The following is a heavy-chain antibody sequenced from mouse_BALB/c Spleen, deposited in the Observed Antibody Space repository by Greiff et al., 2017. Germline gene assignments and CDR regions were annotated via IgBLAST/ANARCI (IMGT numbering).Heavy chain of an antibody. CDR1: GYSITSGYY. V-gene: IGHV3-6*02. CDR2: ISYDGSN. CDR3: AREDGNYVGIAY. J-gene: IGHJ3*01. Sequence: EVKLVESGPGLVKPSQSLSLTCSVTGYSITSGYYWNWIRQFPGNKLEWMGYISYDGSNNYNPSLKNRISITRDTSKNQFFLKLNSVTTEDTATYYCAREDGNYVGIAYWGQGTLVTVSA. D-gene: IGHD2-1*01.